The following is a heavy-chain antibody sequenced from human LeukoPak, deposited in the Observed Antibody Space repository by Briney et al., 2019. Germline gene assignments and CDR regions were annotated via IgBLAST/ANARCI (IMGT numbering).Heavy chain of an antibody. CDR2: INHSGST. CDR1: GGSFSGYY. D-gene: IGHD3-16*02. CDR3: AREGYDYVWGSYRYTGYMDV. V-gene: IGHV4-34*01. Sequence: KPSETLSLTCAVYGGSFSGYYWSWIRQPPGKGLEWIGEINHSGSTNYNPSLKSRVTISVYTSKNQFSLKLSSVTAADTAVYYCAREGYDYVWGSYRYTGYMDVWGKGTTVTVSS. J-gene: IGHJ6*03.